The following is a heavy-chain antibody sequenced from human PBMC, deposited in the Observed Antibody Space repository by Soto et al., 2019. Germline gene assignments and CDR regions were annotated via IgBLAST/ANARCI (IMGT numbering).Heavy chain of an antibody. Sequence: SETLSLTCAVSGGSISSGDYYWSWIRQPPGKGLEWIGYIYYSGSTYYNPSLKSRVTISVDTSKNQFSLKLSSVTAADTAVYYCASEPSYYYDSSGYPSYGMDVWGQGTTVTVS. D-gene: IGHD3-22*01. CDR3: ASEPSYYYDSSGYPSYGMDV. J-gene: IGHJ6*02. V-gene: IGHV4-30-4*01. CDR2: IYYSGST. CDR1: GGSISSGDYY.